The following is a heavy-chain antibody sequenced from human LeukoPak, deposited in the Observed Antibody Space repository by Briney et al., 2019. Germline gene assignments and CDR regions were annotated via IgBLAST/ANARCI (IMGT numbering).Heavy chain of an antibody. Sequence: GGSLRLSCAASGFTFSSYWMSWVCQAPGKGLEWVANIKQDGSEKYYVDSVKGRFTISRDNAKNSLYLQMNSLRAEDTAVYYCARESSSSSWYPLGYWGQGTLVTVSS. V-gene: IGHV3-7*03. CDR2: IKQDGSEK. CDR3: ARESSSSSWYPLGY. J-gene: IGHJ4*02. CDR1: GFTFSSYW. D-gene: IGHD6-13*01.